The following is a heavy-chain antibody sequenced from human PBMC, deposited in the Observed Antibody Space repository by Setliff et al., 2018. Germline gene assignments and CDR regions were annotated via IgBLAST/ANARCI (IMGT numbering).Heavy chain of an antibody. CDR3: ARGYAARVGFGNWFDP. J-gene: IGHJ5*02. Sequence: PSETLSLTCSVSGYSISSGNFYLSWMRLSAGKGLEWIGRKYHIGNSEDNIDFNPSLKSRVTILVDSSRNQFLLKLSSVTAADTAVFYCARGYAARVGFGNWFDPWGQGTLVTVSS. CDR2: KYHIGNSEDNI. D-gene: IGHD6-6*01. CDR1: GYSISSGNFY. V-gene: IGHV4-61*02.